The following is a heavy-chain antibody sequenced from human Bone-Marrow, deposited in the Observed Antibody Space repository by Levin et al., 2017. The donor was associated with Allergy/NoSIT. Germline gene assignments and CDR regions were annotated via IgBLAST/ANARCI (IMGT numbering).Heavy chain of an antibody. CDR3: ARDRAWGTNPFDF. J-gene: IGHJ4*01. CDR1: GFTFSSHG. D-gene: IGHD3-16*01. CDR2: IWYDGSKA. Sequence: AGGSLRLSCEASGFTFSSHGMHWVRQVPDKGLEWLAVIWYDGSKADYRDSVKGRFTISRDNRKNTLYLQMNSLRVEDTAVYYCARDRAWGTNPFDFWGHGTLVTVSS. V-gene: IGHV3-33*01.